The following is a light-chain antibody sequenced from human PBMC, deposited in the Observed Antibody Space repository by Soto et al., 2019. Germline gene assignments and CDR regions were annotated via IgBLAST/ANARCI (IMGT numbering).Light chain of an antibody. J-gene: IGLJ1*01. CDR1: SSDVGAYYF. V-gene: IGLV2-8*01. Sequence: QSVLTQPVSVSGSPGQSITISCTGSSSDVGAYYFVSWYQHLPGKAPRLVIYEVFQRPSGVPDRFSGSKSGNTASLTVSGLQAADEADYFCKSYAGSNTYVFGSGTKVTVL. CDR2: EVF. CDR3: KSYAGSNTYV.